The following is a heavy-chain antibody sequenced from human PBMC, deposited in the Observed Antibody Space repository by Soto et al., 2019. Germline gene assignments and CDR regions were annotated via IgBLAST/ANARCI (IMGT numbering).Heavy chain of an antibody. J-gene: IGHJ6*02. CDR1: GGTFSSYA. CDR2: IIPIFGTA. Sequence: SVKVSCKASGGTFSSYAISWVRQAPGQGLEWMGGIIPIFGTANYAQKFQGRVTITADESTSTAYMELSSLRSEDTAVYYCARGLIVVANYHYYGMDVWGQGTTVTVSS. D-gene: IGHD3-22*01. V-gene: IGHV1-69*13. CDR3: ARGLIVVANYHYYGMDV.